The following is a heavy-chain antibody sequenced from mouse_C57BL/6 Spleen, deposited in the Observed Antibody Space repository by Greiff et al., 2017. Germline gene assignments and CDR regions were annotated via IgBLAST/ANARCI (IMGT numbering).Heavy chain of an antibody. CDR2: IHPNSGST. V-gene: IGHV1-64*01. CDR3: ARKYDYDPYFDY. J-gene: IGHJ2*01. D-gene: IGHD2-4*01. CDR1: GYTFTSYW. Sequence: QVQLQQPGAELVKPGASVKLSCKASGYTFTSYWMHWVKQRPGQGLEWIGMIHPNSGSTNYNVKFKSKATLTVDKSSSTAYMQLSSLTSEDSAVYYCARKYDYDPYFDYWGQGTTLTVSS.